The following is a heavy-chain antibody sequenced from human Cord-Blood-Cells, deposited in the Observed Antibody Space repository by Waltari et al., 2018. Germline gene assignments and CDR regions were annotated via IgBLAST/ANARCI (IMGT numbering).Heavy chain of an antibody. J-gene: IGHJ3*02. CDR3: ARDLGGGNSGGAFDI. V-gene: IGHV4-61*01. CDR1: GGSVSSGSYY. D-gene: IGHD2-21*02. Sequence: QVQLQESGPGLVKPSETLSLTCTVSGGSVSSGSYYWSWIRQPPGKGLEWIGYIYYSGSTNYNPSLKSRVTISVDTSKNQFSLKLSSVTAADTAVYYCARDLGGGNSGGAFDIWGQGTMVTVSS. CDR2: IYYSGST.